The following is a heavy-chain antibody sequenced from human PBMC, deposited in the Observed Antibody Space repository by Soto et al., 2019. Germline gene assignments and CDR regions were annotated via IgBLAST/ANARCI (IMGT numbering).Heavy chain of an antibody. Sequence: GGSLRLSCAASGFNFFTYGMHWVRQAPGKGLEWVAAIWHDGSKQFYANSVKGRFTISKDISKNTLFLQMNSLRAEDAAVYYCLRDVWPSGRGRTGCGIFDYWGQGTPVTVSS. J-gene: IGHJ4*02. CDR1: GFNFFTYG. CDR3: LRDVWPSGRGRTGCGIFDY. V-gene: IGHV3-33*01. D-gene: IGHD2-2*01. CDR2: IWHDGSKQ.